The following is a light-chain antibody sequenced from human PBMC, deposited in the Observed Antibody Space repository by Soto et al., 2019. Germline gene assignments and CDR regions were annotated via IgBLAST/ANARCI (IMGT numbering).Light chain of an antibody. J-gene: IGKJ1*01. CDR1: QSISRW. CDR3: QQYNSYSKT. CDR2: DAS. V-gene: IGKV1-5*01. Sequence: DIQIARCACTLSASLGERYPINCRASQSISRWLAWYQQKPGKAPKLLIYDASSLESRVPSSFRGSGCGTAFTITISSLQPDHFATYYCQQYNSYSKTFGQGKKVDI.